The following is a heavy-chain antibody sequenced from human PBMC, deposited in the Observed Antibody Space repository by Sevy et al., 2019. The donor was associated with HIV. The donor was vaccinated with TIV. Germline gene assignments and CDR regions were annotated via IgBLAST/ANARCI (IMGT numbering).Heavy chain of an antibody. CDR3: ARDHSRVVPAAIFGMDV. V-gene: IGHV4-31*03. J-gene: IGHJ6*02. D-gene: IGHD2-2*01. Sequence: SETLSLTCTVSGGSISSGGYYWSWIRQHPGKGLEWIGYIYYSGSTYYNPSLKSRVTISVDTSKNQFSLKLSSVTAADTAVYYCARDHSRVVPAAIFGMDVWGQGTTVTVSS. CDR1: GGSISSGGYY. CDR2: IYYSGST.